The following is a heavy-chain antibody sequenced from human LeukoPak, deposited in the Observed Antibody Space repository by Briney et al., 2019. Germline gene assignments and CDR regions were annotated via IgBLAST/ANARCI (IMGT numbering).Heavy chain of an antibody. CDR3: ASATTVVNPFDY. CDR2: INPSGGST. V-gene: IGHV1-46*01. D-gene: IGHD4-23*01. CDR1: GYTFTSYY. Sequence: GASVKVSCKASGYTFTSYYMHWVRQAPGQGLEWMGIINPSGGSTSYAQKVQGRVTMTRDTSTSTVYMELSSLRAEDTAVYYCASATTVVNPFDYWGQGTLVTVSS. J-gene: IGHJ4*02.